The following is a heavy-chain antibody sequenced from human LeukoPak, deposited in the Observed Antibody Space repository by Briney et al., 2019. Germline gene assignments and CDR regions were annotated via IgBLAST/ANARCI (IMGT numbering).Heavy chain of an antibody. V-gene: IGHV3-21*01. J-gene: IGHJ4*02. CDR2: ISSSSSNI. CDR1: GFTFSSYS. Sequence: GGSLRLSCAASGFTFSSYSMNWVRQAPGKGLEWVSSISSSSSNIYYADSVKGRFTISRDNAKNSLYLQMDSLRVEDTAVYYCARCTTGRTFGSLREIKRSREIDYWGQGTLVTVSS. CDR3: ARCTTGRTFGSLREIKRSREIDY. D-gene: IGHD1-1*01.